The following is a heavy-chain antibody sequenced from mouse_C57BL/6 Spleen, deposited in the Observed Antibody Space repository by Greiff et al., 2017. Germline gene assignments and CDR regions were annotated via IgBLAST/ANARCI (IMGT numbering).Heavy chain of an antibody. J-gene: IGHJ4*01. D-gene: IGHD3-1*01. Sequence: EVQLVESGAGLVKPGGSLTLSCPASGFTFSDYGMHWVRQAPVQGLEWVAYISSGSSTIYYADTVTGRFTISRDNDQNTLFLQMTSLTAEDTAMYYCARGSGAMDYWGQGTSVTVSS. CDR2: ISSGSSTI. CDR1: GFTFSDYG. CDR3: ARGSGAMDY. V-gene: IGHV5-17*01.